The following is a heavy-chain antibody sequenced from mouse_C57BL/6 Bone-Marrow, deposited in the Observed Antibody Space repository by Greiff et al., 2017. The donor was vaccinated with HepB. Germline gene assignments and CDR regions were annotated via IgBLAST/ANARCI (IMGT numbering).Heavy chain of an antibody. CDR3: ARRGITTVVVDFDY. CDR2: IYPRDGST. J-gene: IGHJ2*01. CDR1: GYTFTSYD. D-gene: IGHD1-1*01. Sequence: QVQLKQSGPELVKPGASVKLSCKASGYTFTSYDINWVKQRPGQGLEWIGWIYPRDGSTKYNEKFKGKATLTVDTSSSTAYMELHSLTSEDSAVYFCARRGITTVVVDFDYWGQGTTLTVSS. V-gene: IGHV1-85*01.